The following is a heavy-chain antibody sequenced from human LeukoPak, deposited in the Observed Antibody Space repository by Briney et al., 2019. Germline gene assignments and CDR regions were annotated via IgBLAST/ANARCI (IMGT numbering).Heavy chain of an antibody. J-gene: IGHJ4*02. CDR3: ATYRQVLLPFES. Sequence: GGSLRLSCAASGFTFSSYSMNWVRQAPGKGLEWVSGISGNGGSTYYADSVKGRFTISRDNSKNTLYLQMNSLRAEDTAVYYCATYRQVLLPFESWGQGTLVTVSS. D-gene: IGHD2-8*02. CDR1: GFTFSSYS. CDR2: ISGNGGST. V-gene: IGHV3-23*01.